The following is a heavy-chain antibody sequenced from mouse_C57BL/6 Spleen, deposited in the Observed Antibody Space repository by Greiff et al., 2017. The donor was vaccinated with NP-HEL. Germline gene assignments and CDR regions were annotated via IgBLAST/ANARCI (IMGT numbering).Heavy chain of an antibody. J-gene: IGHJ4*01. CDR2: IYPGSGST. Sequence: QVQLQQSGAELVKPGASVKMSCKASGYTLTSYWITWVKLRPGQGLEWIGDIYPGSGSTNYNEKFKSKATLTVDTSSSTAYMQLSSLTSEDSAVYYCARTHYYGSSYYAMDYWGQGTSVTVSS. V-gene: IGHV1-55*01. CDR3: ARTHYYGSSYYAMDY. CDR1: GYTLTSYW. D-gene: IGHD1-1*01.